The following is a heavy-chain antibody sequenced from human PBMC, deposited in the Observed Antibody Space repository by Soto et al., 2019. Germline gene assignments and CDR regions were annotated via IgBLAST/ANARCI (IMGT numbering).Heavy chain of an antibody. CDR1: GYTFTSYG. CDR3: ARGVGSGSYYNQYNWFDP. J-gene: IGHJ5*02. D-gene: IGHD3-10*01. Sequence: ASVKVSCKASGYTFTSYGISWVRQAPGQGLEWMGWVSAYNGNTNFAQKLQGRVTMTTDTSTSTAYMELRSLRSDDTAVYYCARGVGSGSYYNQYNWFDPWGQGTPVTVSS. V-gene: IGHV1-18*01. CDR2: VSAYNGNT.